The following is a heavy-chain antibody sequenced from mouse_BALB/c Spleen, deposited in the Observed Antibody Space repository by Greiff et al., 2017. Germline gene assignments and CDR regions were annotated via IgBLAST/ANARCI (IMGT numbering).Heavy chain of an antibody. D-gene: IGHD2-14*01. V-gene: IGHV2-2*02. CDR2: IWSGGST. CDR1: GFSLTSYG. Sequence: QVQLQQSGPGLVQPSQSLSITCTVSGFSLTSYGVHWVRQSPGKGLEWLGVIWSGGSTDYNAAFISRLSISKDNSKSQVFLKMHSLQANDTAIYYCARGEYRYDGWYFDVWGAGTTVTVSS. CDR3: ARGEYRYDGWYFDV. J-gene: IGHJ1*01.